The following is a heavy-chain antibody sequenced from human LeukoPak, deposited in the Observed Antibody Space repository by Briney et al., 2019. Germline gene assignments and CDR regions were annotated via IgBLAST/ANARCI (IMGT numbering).Heavy chain of an antibody. CDR3: ARDRDNYAFDY. CDR1: GGSISSYY. Sequence: PSETLSLTCTVSGGSISSYYWSWIRQPAGQGLEWIGRIYTSGSTNYNPSLKSRVTMSVDTSKIQFSLKLSSVTAADTAVYFCARDRDNYAFDYWGQGTLVTVSS. D-gene: IGHD5-18*01. J-gene: IGHJ4*02. V-gene: IGHV4-4*07. CDR2: IYTSGST.